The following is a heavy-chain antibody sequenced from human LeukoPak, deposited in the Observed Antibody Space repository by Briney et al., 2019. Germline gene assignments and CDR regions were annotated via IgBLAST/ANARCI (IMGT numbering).Heavy chain of an antibody. CDR2: IYTSGST. CDR3: ASVELATTNFGY. J-gene: IGHJ4*02. V-gene: IGHV4-4*07. CDR1: GGSISSYY. D-gene: IGHD5-12*01. Sequence: PSETLSLTCTVSGGSISSYYWSWIRQPAGEGLEWIGRIYTSGSTNYNPSLKSRVTMSVDTSKNQFSLKLSSVSAADTAVYYCASVELATTNFGYWGQGSLVTVSS.